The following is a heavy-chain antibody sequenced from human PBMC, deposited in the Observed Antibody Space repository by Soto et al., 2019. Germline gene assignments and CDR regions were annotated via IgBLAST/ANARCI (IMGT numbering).Heavy chain of an antibody. D-gene: IGHD5-18*01. J-gene: IGHJ4*02. CDR2: ISYDGSNK. Sequence: QVQLVESGGGVVQPGRSLRLSCAASGFTFSSYGMHWVRQAPGKRLEWVAVISYDGSNKYYADSVKGRFTISRDNSKNTLYLQMNSLRAEDTSVYYCAKGSTAMTYFDYWGQGTLVTVSS. CDR1: GFTFSSYG. CDR3: AKGSTAMTYFDY. V-gene: IGHV3-30*18.